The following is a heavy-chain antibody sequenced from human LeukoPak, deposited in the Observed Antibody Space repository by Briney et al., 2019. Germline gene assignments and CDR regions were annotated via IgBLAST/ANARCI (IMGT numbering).Heavy chain of an antibody. D-gene: IGHD2-8*01. CDR1: GFNFNYYA. CDR3: AKEKSVGGWGDAFDV. Sequence: GGSLRLSCVASGFNFNYYAMHWVRQTPGKGLEWVSLISGEDGTTQYADSVKGRFTISRDDSKNSLFLQMNSLGPEDTALYFCAKEKSVGGWGDAFDVWGQGTTVTVSS. CDR2: ISGEDGTT. V-gene: IGHV3-43*02. J-gene: IGHJ3*01.